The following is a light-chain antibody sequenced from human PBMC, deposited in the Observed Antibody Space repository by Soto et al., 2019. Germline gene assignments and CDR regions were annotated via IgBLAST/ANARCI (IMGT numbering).Light chain of an antibody. V-gene: IGLV1-51*02. CDR1: SSNIGNNY. CDR3: GTWDSSLSAAV. J-gene: IGLJ7*01. Sequence: QSVLTQPPSVSAAPGQKVTISCSGSSSNIGNNYVSWYQQLPGTAPKLLIYENNKRPSGILDRFSGSKSGTSATLGITGLQTGDEADYYCGTWDSSLSAAVFGGGTQLTVL. CDR2: ENN.